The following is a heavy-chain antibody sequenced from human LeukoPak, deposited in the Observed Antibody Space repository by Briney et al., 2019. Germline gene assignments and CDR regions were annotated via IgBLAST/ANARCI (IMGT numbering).Heavy chain of an antibody. V-gene: IGHV1-69*13. D-gene: IGHD6-13*01. CDR1: GGTFSSYA. CDR2: IIPIFGTA. Sequence: SVKVSFKASGGTFSSYAISWVRQAPGQGLEWMGGIIPIFGTANYAQKFQGRVTITADESTSTAYMELSSLRSEDTAVYYCTGRYSSSWYNPPPYYYYYMDVWGKGTTVTVSS. J-gene: IGHJ6*03. CDR3: TGRYSSSWYNPPPYYYYYMDV.